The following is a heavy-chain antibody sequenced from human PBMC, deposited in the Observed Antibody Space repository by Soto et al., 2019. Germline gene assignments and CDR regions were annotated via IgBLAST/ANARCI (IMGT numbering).Heavy chain of an antibody. V-gene: IGHV3-66*01. CDR3: ATRVTAGN. D-gene: IGHD2-21*02. J-gene: IGHJ4*02. CDR2: IFSGGST. Sequence: EVQLVESGGGLVQPGGSLRLSCVASGFTVSSNYMSWVRQAPGKGLEWVSVIFSGGSTNYADSVKGRFTISRDNSMNTLYLQMNSLRAEDTAVYYCATRVTAGNWGQGTLVTVSS. CDR1: GFTVSSNY.